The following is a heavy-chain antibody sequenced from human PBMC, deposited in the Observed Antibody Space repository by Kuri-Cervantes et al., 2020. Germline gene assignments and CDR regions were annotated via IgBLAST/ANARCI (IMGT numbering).Heavy chain of an antibody. D-gene: IGHD6-19*01. CDR2: ISAYNGNT. CDR1: GYTFTSYG. V-gene: IGHV1-18*01. J-gene: IGHJ3*02. CDR3: ARDHHGRIAVAGTGHAFDI. Sequence: ASVKVSCKASGYTFTSYGISWVRQAPGQGLEWMGWISAYNGNTNYAQKLQGRVTMTTDTSTSTAYMELRSLRSDDTAVYYCARDHHGRIAVAGTGHAFDIWGQGTMVTVSS.